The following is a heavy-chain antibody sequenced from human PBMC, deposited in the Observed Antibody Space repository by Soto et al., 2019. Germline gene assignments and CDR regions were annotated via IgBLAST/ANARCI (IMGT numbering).Heavy chain of an antibody. CDR3: AREQYNWKL. D-gene: IGHD1-20*01. CDR1: GVSSTPYY. CDR2: VYHTGNT. V-gene: IGHV4-59*01. Sequence: QVQLQESGPGLVKPSETLSLTCTVSGVSSTPYYWTWIRHPPGKGLEWIDYVYHTGNTYYHPSLKSRVTISLDTSKNQVSLRLKSVTAADTAVYYCAREQYNWKLWGQGTLVTVSS. J-gene: IGHJ4*02.